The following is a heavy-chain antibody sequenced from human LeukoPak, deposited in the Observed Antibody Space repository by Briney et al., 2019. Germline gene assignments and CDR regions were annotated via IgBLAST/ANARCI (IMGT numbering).Heavy chain of an antibody. CDR3: ARGRGIGA. V-gene: IGHV3-7*01. CDR2: INEDGSEK. J-gene: IGHJ6*02. Sequence: GGSLRLSCAASGFTFSGLWMNWVRQAPGKGLEWVANINEDGSEKYYVDSVKGRCTISRDNAKKSLSLQMNGLRAEDMGVYYCARGRGIGAWGQGTTVTVSS. CDR1: GFTFSGLW.